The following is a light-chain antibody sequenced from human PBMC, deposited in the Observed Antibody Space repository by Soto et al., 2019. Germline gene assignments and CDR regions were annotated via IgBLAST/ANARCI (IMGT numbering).Light chain of an antibody. CDR2: EGS. Sequence: SALTQPASVSGSPGQSITISCTGTSNDVGNYNLVSWYQQHPGKAPKLMIYEGSKRPLGVSNRFSGSKSGNTASLTISILQAEDEADYYCCSYAGSSTYVFGTGTKVTVL. CDR3: CSYAGSSTYV. J-gene: IGLJ1*01. V-gene: IGLV2-23*01. CDR1: SNDVGNYNL.